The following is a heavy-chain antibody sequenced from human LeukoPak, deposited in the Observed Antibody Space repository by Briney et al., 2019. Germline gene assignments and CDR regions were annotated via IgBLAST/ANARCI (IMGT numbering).Heavy chain of an antibody. CDR2: ISAYNGNT. J-gene: IGHJ6*02. V-gene: IGHV1-18*01. CDR3: ARARCSSTSCYVWAYYGMDV. Sequence: GASVKVSCKASGYTFTSYGISWVRQAPGQGLEWMGWISAYNGNTNYAQKLQGRVTMTTDTSTSTAYMELSSLRSEDTAVYYCARARCSSTSCYVWAYYGMDVWGQGTTVTVSS. D-gene: IGHD2-2*01. CDR1: GYTFTSYG.